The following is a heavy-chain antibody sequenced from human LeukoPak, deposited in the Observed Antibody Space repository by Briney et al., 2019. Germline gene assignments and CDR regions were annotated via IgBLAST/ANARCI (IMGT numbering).Heavy chain of an antibody. CDR1: GDTFTRYF. CDR2: INPSGGST. J-gene: IGHJ4*02. D-gene: IGHD2-21*02. CDR3: ARWEIGGYSSGYDY. Sequence: ASVKVSCKASGDTFTRYFIHWVRQAPGQGLEWMAMINPSGGSTKYAQKFQGRLSRTGDMSTSTVYMELSSLRSEDTAVYYCARWEIGGYSSGYDYWGQGTLVTVSS. V-gene: IGHV1-46*01.